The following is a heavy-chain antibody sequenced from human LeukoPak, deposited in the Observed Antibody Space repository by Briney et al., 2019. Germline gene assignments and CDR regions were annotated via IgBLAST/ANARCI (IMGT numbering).Heavy chain of an antibody. CDR3: ARPLSSGSPAWAFDI. CDR1: GGSISSYY. J-gene: IGHJ3*02. V-gene: IGHV4-59*08. CDR2: IYYSGST. D-gene: IGHD1-26*01. Sequence: PSETLSLTCTVSGGSISSYYWSWIRQPPGKGLEWIGYIYYSGSTNYNPSLKGRVTISVDTSKNQFSLKLSSVTAADTAVYYCARPLSSGSPAWAFDIWGQGTMVTVSS.